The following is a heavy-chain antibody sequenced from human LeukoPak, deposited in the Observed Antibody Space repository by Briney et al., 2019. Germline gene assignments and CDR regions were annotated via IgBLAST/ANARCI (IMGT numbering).Heavy chain of an antibody. Sequence: PGGSLRLSCAASGFTFSSYDMNWVRQAPGKGLEWVPYVSRSGSTIYYADSVKGRFTISRDNAKNSLYLKMNSLRAEDTAVYYCARSGSGRNFDYWGQGTLVTVSS. D-gene: IGHD3-10*01. V-gene: IGHV3-48*03. J-gene: IGHJ4*02. CDR3: ARSGSGRNFDY. CDR1: GFTFSSYD. CDR2: VSRSGSTI.